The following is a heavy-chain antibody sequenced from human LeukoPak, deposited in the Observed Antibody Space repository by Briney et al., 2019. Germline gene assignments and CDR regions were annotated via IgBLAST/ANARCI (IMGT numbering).Heavy chain of an antibody. J-gene: IGHJ6*02. CDR2: ISGSGGST. Sequence: GGSLRLSCAASGFTFSSYAMSWVRQAPGKGLERVSTISGSGGSTYYADSVKGRFTISRDNSKNTLYLQMNSLRAEDTAVYYCAKGSGSYIYGMDVWGQGTTVTVSS. CDR1: GFTFSSYA. V-gene: IGHV3-23*01. CDR3: AKGSGSYIYGMDV. D-gene: IGHD3-10*01.